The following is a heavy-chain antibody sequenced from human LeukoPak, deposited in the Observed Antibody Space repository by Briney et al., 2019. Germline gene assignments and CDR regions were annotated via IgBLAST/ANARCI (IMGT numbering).Heavy chain of an antibody. Sequence: SETLSLTCTVPGGSISSSSYYWGWIRQPPGKGLEWIGSIYYSGSTYYNPSLKSRVTISVDTSKNQFSLKLSSVTAADTAVYYCATNGGWYVGSFDYWGQGTLVTVSS. CDR3: ATNGGWYVGSFDY. J-gene: IGHJ4*02. CDR2: IYYSGST. V-gene: IGHV4-39*01. D-gene: IGHD6-19*01. CDR1: GGSISSSSYY.